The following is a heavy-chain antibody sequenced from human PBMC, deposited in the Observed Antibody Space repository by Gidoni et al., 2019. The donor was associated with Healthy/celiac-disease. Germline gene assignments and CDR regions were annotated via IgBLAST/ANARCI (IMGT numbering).Heavy chain of an antibody. Sequence: QVHLLQSGAAVKKPGSSVKVPCMSSGGTFSSYAIGWVRQAPGQGLEWMGGIIPSFGTANYAQKLQGRVTITADESTSTAYMELSSLGSEDTAVYYCAGTPIGDTAMIGGWFDPWGQGTLVTVSS. CDR2: IIPSFGTA. J-gene: IGHJ5*02. CDR1: GGTFSSYA. CDR3: AGTPIGDTAMIGGWFDP. V-gene: IGHV1-69*01. D-gene: IGHD5-18*01.